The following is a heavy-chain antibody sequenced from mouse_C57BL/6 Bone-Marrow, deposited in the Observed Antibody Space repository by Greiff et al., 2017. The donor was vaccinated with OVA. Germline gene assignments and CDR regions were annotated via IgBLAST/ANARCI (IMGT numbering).Heavy chain of an antibody. J-gene: IGHJ1*03. V-gene: IGHV1-39*01. CDR1: GYSFTDYN. D-gene: IGHD1-1*01. CDR3: ASGGYGTYGSSHYWYFDV. CDR2: INPNYGTT. Sequence: VQLKQSGPELVKPGASVKISCKASGYSFTDYNMNWVKQSNGKSLEWIGVINPNYGTTSYNQKFKGKATLTVDQSSSTAYMQLNSLTSEYSAVYYCASGGYGTYGSSHYWYFDVWGTGTTVTVSS.